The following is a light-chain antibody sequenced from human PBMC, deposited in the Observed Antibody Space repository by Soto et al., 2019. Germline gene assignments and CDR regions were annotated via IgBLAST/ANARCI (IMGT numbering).Light chain of an antibody. V-gene: IGLV6-57*03. CDR3: QSYDSSSPYL. Sequence: NFMLTQPHSVSESSGKTVTISCTRSSGSIASNYVQWYQQRPGSAPTTVIYEDNQRPSGVPDRFSGSIDSSSNSASLTISGLKTEDEADYYCQSYDSSSPYLFGTGTKLTVL. CDR2: EDN. J-gene: IGLJ1*01. CDR1: SGSIASNY.